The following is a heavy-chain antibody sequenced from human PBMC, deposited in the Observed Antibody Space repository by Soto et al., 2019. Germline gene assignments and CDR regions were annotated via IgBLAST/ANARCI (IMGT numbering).Heavy chain of an antibody. V-gene: IGHV4-31*03. Sequence: QVQLQESGPGLVQPSQTLSLTCTVSGGSISSGGYYWSWIRQHPGTGLEWIGHIAYRGSTYYNTSLKSSVTISVDTSRTQFSLRVNSVTAADTAVYYCARGVLHWGQGTLVTVSS. CDR1: GGSISSGGYY. CDR3: ARGVLH. CDR2: IAYRGST. J-gene: IGHJ4*01.